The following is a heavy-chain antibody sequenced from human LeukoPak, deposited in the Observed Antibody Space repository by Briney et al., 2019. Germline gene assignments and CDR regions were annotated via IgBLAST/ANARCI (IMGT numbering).Heavy chain of an antibody. V-gene: IGHV4-61*02. Sequence: SETLSLTCTVSGGSISSGSYYWSWIRQPAGKGLEWIGRIYTSGSTNYNPSLKSRVTISVDTSKNQFSLKLSSVTAADTAVYYCARVAGEGGSSLPSSLYYFDYRGQGTLVTVSS. J-gene: IGHJ4*02. CDR1: GGSISSGSYY. CDR3: ARVAGEGGSSLPSSLYYFDY. CDR2: IYTSGST. D-gene: IGHD6-6*01.